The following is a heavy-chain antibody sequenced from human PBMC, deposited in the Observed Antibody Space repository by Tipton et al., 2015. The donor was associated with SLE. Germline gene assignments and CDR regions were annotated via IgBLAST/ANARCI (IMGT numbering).Heavy chain of an antibody. Sequence: QSGAEVKKPGSSVKVSCQPSGGTFSSYAITWVRQAPGQGLEWVGSIIPMFGIANYAQKFQGRVTITTDESTSTAYMELSSLRSEDTAIYYCTRAVAGTVGYPYNGMDVWGQGTTVTVSS. D-gene: IGHD6-19*01. CDR3: TRAVAGTVGYPYNGMDV. V-gene: IGHV1-69*05. J-gene: IGHJ6*02. CDR1: GGTFSSYA. CDR2: IIPMFGIA.